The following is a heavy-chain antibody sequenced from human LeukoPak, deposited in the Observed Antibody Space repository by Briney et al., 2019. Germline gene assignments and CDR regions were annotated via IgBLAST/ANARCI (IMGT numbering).Heavy chain of an antibody. J-gene: IGHJ2*01. CDR1: GGSISSYY. Sequence: SETLSLTCTVSGGSISSYYWSWIRQPAGKGLEWIGRIYNSGTANYNPPLQSRVTMSIDTSKNQFSLRLTSLTAADTAMYYCARVGSTDWYFDLWGRGSLVTVSS. CDR2: IYNSGTA. V-gene: IGHV4-4*07. D-gene: IGHD2-8*02. CDR3: ARVGSTDWYFDL.